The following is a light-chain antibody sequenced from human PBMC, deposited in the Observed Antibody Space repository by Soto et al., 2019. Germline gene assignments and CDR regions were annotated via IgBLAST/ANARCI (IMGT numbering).Light chain of an antibody. J-gene: IGKJ1*01. Sequence: AIRMTQSPSSFSASTGDRVTITCRASQGISSYLAWYQQKPGKAPKLLIYAASTLQSGVPSRFSGSGSVTDFTLTIICLQSEDFATYYCQQYYSYPRTFGQGTKVDIK. CDR1: QGISSY. CDR3: QQYYSYPRT. CDR2: AAS. V-gene: IGKV1-8*01.